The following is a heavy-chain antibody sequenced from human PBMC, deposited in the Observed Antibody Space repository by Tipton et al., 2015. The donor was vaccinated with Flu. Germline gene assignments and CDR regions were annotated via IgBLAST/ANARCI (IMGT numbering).Heavy chain of an antibody. J-gene: IGHJ4*02. D-gene: IGHD3-22*01. V-gene: IGHV4-39*01. Sequence: TLSLTCTVSGGSISSSSYYWGWIRQPPGKGLEWIGCIYYSGSTYYNPSLKSRVTISVDTSKNQFSLKLSSVTAADTAVYYCARGRGYYYDFDYWGQGTPVTVSS. CDR3: ARGRGYYYDFDY. CDR2: IYYSGST. CDR1: GGSISSSSYY.